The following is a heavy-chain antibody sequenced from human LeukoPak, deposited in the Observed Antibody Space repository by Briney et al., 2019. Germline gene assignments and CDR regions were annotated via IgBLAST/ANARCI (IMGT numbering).Heavy chain of an antibody. CDR3: ARENRGGFDP. Sequence: GGSLRLSCAASGFTLSSYWMSWVRQAPGKGLEWVANIKQDGSEKYYVDSVKGRFTISRDNAKNSLYLQMNSLRAEDTAVYYCARENRGGFDPWGQGTLVTVSS. CDR2: IKQDGSEK. J-gene: IGHJ5*02. CDR1: GFTLSSYW. V-gene: IGHV3-7*01.